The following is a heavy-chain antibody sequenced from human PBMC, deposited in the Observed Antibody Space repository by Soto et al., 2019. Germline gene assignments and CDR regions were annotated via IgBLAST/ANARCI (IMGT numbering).Heavy chain of an antibody. CDR3: ARVLSLYSSSSAYYYGMDV. J-gene: IGHJ6*02. CDR1: GGSISSYY. D-gene: IGHD6-6*01. CDR2: IYYSGST. Sequence: QVQLQESGPGLVKPSETLSLTCTVSGGSISSYYWSWIRQPPGKGLEWIGYIYYSGSTNYNPSLKSRVTISVDTSKNQCSLKLSSVTAADTAVYYCARVLSLYSSSSAYYYGMDVWGQGTTVTVSS. V-gene: IGHV4-59*01.